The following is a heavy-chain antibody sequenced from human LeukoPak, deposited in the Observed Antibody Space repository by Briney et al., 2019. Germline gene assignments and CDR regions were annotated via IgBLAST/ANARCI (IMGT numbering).Heavy chain of an antibody. CDR3: AKAKAYYDFWSGHDYFDY. CDR1: GFTFSSYA. V-gene: IGHV3-23*01. J-gene: IGHJ4*02. CDR2: ISGSGGST. Sequence: SGGSLRLSCAASGFTFSSYAMSWVRQAPGKGLEWVSAISGSGGSTYYADSVKGRFTISRDNSKNTLYLQMNSLRAEDTAVYYCAKAKAYYDFWSGHDYFDYWGQGTLVTVSS. D-gene: IGHD3-3*01.